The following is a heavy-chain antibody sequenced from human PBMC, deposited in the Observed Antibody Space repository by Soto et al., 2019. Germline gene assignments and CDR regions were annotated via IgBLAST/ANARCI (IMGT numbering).Heavy chain of an antibody. D-gene: IGHD3-10*01. V-gene: IGHV1-2*02. J-gene: IGHJ4*02. CDR3: ARESYFYGSRSYTGGIDY. CDR1: GYTFSDYY. CDR2: INPNSGGT. Sequence: GASVKVSCKASGYTFSDYYMHWVRQAPEQGLEWMGWINPNSGGTNYAQKFQGRVTMTRDTSISTAYMELSRLRSDDTAVYYCARESYFYGSRSYTGGIDYWGQGTLVTVSS.